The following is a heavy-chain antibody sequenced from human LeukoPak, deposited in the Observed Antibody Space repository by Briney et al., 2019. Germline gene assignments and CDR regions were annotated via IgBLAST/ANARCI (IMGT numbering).Heavy chain of an antibody. CDR2: IYYSGST. Sequence: SETRSLACTVSGGSINMYYGSWIRQPPGRGLEWIGYIYYSGSTNYNPSLKSRVTISVDTSKNQFSLKLTSVTAADTAVYYCARRHSGSWYFDYWGQGSLVTVSS. J-gene: IGHJ4*02. CDR3: ARRHSGSWYFDY. D-gene: IGHD6-13*01. V-gene: IGHV4-59*08. CDR1: GGSINMYY.